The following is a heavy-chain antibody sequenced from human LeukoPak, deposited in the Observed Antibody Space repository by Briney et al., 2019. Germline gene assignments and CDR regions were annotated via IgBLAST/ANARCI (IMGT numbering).Heavy chain of an antibody. CDR1: GGSFSGYY. CDR2: INHSGST. V-gene: IGHV4-34*01. CDR3: ASGQGPADY. Sequence: SETLSLTCAVYGGSFSGYYWSWIRQPPEKGLEWIGEINHSGSTNYNPSLKSRVTISVDTSKNQFSLKLSSVTAADTAVYYCASGQGPADYWGQGTLVTVSS. J-gene: IGHJ4*02.